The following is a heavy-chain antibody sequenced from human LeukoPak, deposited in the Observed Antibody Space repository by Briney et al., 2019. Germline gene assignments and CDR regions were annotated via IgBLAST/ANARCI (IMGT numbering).Heavy chain of an antibody. CDR2: IRHDGSDE. J-gene: IGHJ4*02. CDR1: GFRFSDYY. Sequence: PGGSLGLSCVASGFRFSDYYMSWVRQAPGKGLEWVADIRHDGSDEYNVDSVRGRFTISRDNAKNSLFLQMNSLRAEDTAVYYCARDGFGSYFSLDYWGQGALVTVSS. CDR3: ARDGFGSYFSLDY. V-gene: IGHV3-7*04. D-gene: IGHD3-10*01.